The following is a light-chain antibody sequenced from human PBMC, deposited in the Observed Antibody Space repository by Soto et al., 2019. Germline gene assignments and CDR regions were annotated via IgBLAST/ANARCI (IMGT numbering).Light chain of an antibody. V-gene: IGKV3-11*01. CDR2: DAS. CDR3: QQRGNWPWT. Sequence: EIVLTQSPATLSLSPGERATLSCRASQSVSSYLAWYQQKPGQAPGLLIYDASNRATGIPGRFSGSGSGTDFTLTISSLEPEDFAVYYCQQRGNWPWTFGQGTKVDIK. J-gene: IGKJ1*01. CDR1: QSVSSY.